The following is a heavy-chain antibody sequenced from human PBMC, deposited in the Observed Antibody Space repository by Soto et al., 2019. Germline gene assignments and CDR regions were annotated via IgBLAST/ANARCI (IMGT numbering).Heavy chain of an antibody. V-gene: IGHV1-46*01. CDR2: INPGSGSR. CDR1: GYTFTRFQ. CDR3: ANCRLPAIPAAADY. J-gene: IGHJ4*02. Sequence: QVQLVQSGAEVKKPGASVKVSCNTSGYTFTRFQMHWVRQAPGQGLEWMGIINPGSGSRNYAQKFQGRVTMTSDTSTRTIYMELSSLRSEDTAVYYCANCRLPAIPAAADYWGQGTLVTVSS. D-gene: IGHD2-2*02.